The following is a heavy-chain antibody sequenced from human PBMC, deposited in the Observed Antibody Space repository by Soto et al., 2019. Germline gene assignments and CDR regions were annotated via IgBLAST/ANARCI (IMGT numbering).Heavy chain of an antibody. V-gene: IGHV4-59*01. CDR2: IYYSGST. CDR1: GGSISSYY. J-gene: IGHJ6*03. Sequence: PSETLSLTCTVSGGSISSYYWSWIRQPPGKGLGWIGYIYYSGSTNYNPSLKSRVTISVDTSKNQFSLKLSSVTAADTAVYYCARGFEVRGYYSYLDVWGKGTTVTVSS. D-gene: IGHD3-10*01. CDR3: ARGFEVRGYYSYLDV.